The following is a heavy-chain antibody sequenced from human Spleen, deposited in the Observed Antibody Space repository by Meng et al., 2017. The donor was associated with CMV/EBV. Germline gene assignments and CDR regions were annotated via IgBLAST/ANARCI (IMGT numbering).Heavy chain of an antibody. CDR1: GFTFSSYW. V-gene: IGHV3-74*01. D-gene: IGHD2-21*01. CDR2: INSDGSST. Sequence: GGSLRLSCAASGFTFSSYWMHWVRQAPGKGLVWVSRINSDGSSTNYADSVKGRFTISRDNSKNTLYLQMNSLRAEDTAVYYCAKDLPVVVIAISPADYWGQGTLVTVSS. J-gene: IGHJ4*02. CDR3: AKDLPVVVIAISPADY.